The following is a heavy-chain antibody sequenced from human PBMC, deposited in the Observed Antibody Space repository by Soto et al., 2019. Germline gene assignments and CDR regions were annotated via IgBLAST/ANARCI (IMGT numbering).Heavy chain of an antibody. CDR3: ARGAGGSWPWGNWFDL. V-gene: IGHV5-51*01. CDR1: GYSFPRDW. Sequence: GESLKISCKSSGYSFPRDWIGWGRQRPGKGLEWMAIIYPADSDTRYSPSFEGQVTVSADRSTNTAYRQWSSLKASDTGMYYCARGAGGSWPWGNWFDLWGQGTLVTVSS. J-gene: IGHJ5*02. D-gene: IGHD3-16*01. CDR2: IYPADSDT.